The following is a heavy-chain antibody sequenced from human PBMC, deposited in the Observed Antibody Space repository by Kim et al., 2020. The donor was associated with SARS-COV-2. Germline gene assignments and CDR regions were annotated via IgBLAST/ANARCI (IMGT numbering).Heavy chain of an antibody. CDR3: AREMLTARFFDF. J-gene: IGHJ4*02. D-gene: IGHD6-6*01. Sequence: SETLSLTCTVSGYSISSGYYWGWIRQSPGKGLEWIGGIYHTGSTYYNPSLKSRVTASVDTSKNQFSLNLTSVTAADTALYFCAREMLTARFFDFWGQGIL. CDR2: IYHTGST. CDR1: GYSISSGYY. V-gene: IGHV4-38-2*02.